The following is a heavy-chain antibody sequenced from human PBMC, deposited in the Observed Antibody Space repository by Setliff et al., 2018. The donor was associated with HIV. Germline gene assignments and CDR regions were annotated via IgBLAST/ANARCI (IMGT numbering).Heavy chain of an antibody. CDR2: IFYSGIT. J-gene: IGHJ3*02. CDR1: GGSFTSRSYY. CDR3: ARSKTFYDFWGGYYTHGAFKI. V-gene: IGHV4-39*01. D-gene: IGHD3-3*01. Sequence: SETLSLTCTVSGGSFTSRSYYWGWIRQPPGKGLEWIGGIFYSGITYYNPSLKSRVTISVGTSKNQFSLNLTSVTAADTAVYYCARSKTFYDFWGGYYTHGAFKIWGLGTMVTVSS.